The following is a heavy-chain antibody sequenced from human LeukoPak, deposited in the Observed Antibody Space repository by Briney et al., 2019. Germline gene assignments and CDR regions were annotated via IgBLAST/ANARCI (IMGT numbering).Heavy chain of an antibody. CDR3: AREGRDGYTRLYYFDY. J-gene: IGHJ4*02. V-gene: IGHV3-48*03. D-gene: IGHD5-24*01. Sequence: GGSLRLSCAASGFTFGSYDMHWVRQAPGKGLEWVSFISSSGTTTYYPDSVKGRFTISRDNAKNSLYLQMNSLRADDTAVYFCAREGRDGYTRLYYFDYWGQGTLVTVSS. CDR1: GFTFGSYD. CDR2: ISSSGTTT.